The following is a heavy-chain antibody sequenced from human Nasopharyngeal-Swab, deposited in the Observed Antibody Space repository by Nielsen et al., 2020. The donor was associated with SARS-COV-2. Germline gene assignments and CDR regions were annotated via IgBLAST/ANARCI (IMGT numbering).Heavy chain of an antibody. CDR3: ATDGYSFGYDRGY. D-gene: IGHD4-11*01. Sequence: GGSLRLSCAASGFTFSRYWMHWVRLPPGKGLEWVANIKQDGSEKYYIDSVKGRFTISRDNAKSSLFLEMNSLRVEDTALYYCATDGYSFGYDRGYWGQGTLVIVSS. CDR2: IKQDGSEK. V-gene: IGHV3-7*01. CDR1: GFTFSRYW. J-gene: IGHJ4*02.